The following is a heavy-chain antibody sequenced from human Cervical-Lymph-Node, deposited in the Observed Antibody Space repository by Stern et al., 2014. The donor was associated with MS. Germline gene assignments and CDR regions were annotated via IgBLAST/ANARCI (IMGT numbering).Heavy chain of an antibody. CDR3: ARGAYCGGDCYWGWFDS. J-gene: IGHJ5*01. D-gene: IGHD2-21*02. Sequence: VQLLQSGAEVKRPGSSVTVSCKSSGDTFSDHSISWVRRAPGHGLEWVGGIIPLFGAADYAQMFQGRVTITADESTTTAYMELSSLRSEDTAMYYCARGAYCGGDCYWGWFDSWGQGTLVTVSS. CDR2: IIPLFGAA. CDR1: GDTFSDHS. V-gene: IGHV1-69*01.